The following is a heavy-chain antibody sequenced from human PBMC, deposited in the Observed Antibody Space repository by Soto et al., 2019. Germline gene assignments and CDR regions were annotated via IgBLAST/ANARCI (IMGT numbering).Heavy chain of an antibody. J-gene: IGHJ3*02. V-gene: IGHV1-69*13. D-gene: IGHD1-26*01. CDR1: GGTFSSYA. Sequence: GASVKVSCKASGGTFSSYAISWVRQAPGQGLEWMGGIIPIFGTANYAQKFQGRVTITADESTSTAYMELSSLRSEDTAVYYCARESRVNGEGSYYLGHDAFDIWGQGTMVTVSS. CDR3: ARESRVNGEGSYYLGHDAFDI. CDR2: IIPIFGTA.